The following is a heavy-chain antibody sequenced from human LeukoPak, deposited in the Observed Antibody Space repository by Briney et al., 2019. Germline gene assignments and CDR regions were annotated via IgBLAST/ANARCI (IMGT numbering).Heavy chain of an antibody. CDR3: ARQVRSPVVMFMDV. Sequence: SETLSLTCTVAGGSFSTSTYNWGWIRQPPGKGLEWIGSVYYTGITYYNPSVESRVTISVDTSKNHFSLELNSVTAADTGVYFCARQVRSPVVMFMDVWGKGTTVIVSS. CDR2: VYYTGIT. J-gene: IGHJ6*03. CDR1: GGSFSTSTYN. D-gene: IGHD3-22*01. V-gene: IGHV4-39*01.